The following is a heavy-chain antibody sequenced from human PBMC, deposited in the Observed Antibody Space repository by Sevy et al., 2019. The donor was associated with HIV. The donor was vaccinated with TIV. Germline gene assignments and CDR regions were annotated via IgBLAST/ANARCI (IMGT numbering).Heavy chain of an antibody. CDR3: VREGVGGYSYSLDC. V-gene: IGHV3-7*01. J-gene: IGHJ4*02. Sequence: GESLNISCAASGFTFSSYWMSWVRQAPGKWLEWVATMKEDGSERNYVDSVKGRFTISRDNAKNSLYLQMNSLRAEDTAVYYCVREGVGGYSYSLDCWGQGTLVTVSS. CDR2: MKEDGSER. D-gene: IGHD5-18*01. CDR1: GFTFSSYW.